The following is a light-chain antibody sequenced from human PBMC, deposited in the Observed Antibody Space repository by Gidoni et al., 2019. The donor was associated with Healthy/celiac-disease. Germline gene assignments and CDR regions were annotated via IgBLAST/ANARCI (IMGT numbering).Light chain of an antibody. J-gene: IGLJ2*01. V-gene: IGLV3-21*04. CDR2: YDS. CDR1: NIGSKS. CDR3: QVWDSSSDHGV. Sequence: SHLLTPPPSVAVAPGKTARITCGGNNIGSKSVHWYQQKPGQAPVLVIYYDSDRPSGIPERFSGSNSGNTATLTISRVEAGDEADYYCQVWDSSSDHGVFGGGTKLTVL.